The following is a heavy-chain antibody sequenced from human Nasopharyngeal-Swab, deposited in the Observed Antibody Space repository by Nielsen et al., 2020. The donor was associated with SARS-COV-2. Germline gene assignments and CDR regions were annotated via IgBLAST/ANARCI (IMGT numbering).Heavy chain of an antibody. V-gene: IGHV3-30*04. CDR2: ISYDGSNK. CDR1: GFTFNNYA. Sequence: GGSLRLSCAASGFTFNNYAMHWVRQAPGKGLEWVAVISYDGSNKYYADSVKGQFTISRDNSKNTLYLQMNSLRGEDTAVYYCARGLTDYFDYWGQGTLVTVSS. J-gene: IGHJ4*02. CDR3: ARGLTDYFDY. D-gene: IGHD3-9*01.